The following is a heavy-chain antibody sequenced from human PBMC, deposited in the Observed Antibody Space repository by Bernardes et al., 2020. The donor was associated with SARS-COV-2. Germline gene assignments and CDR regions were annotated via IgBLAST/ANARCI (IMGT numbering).Heavy chain of an antibody. Sequence: SETLSLTCTVSGDSITSSSFYWAWVRQSPGRGLEWIATFYHSGSSYYNPSLKSRLTMSVDTSKNQFSLKVTSVTAAEAALYFCARAEVPLIEAFDTWGQGTLVTVSS. CDR2: FYHSGSS. D-gene: IGHD2-15*01. J-gene: IGHJ4*02. CDR1: GDSITSSSFY. CDR3: ARAEVPLIEAFDT. V-gene: IGHV4-39*01.